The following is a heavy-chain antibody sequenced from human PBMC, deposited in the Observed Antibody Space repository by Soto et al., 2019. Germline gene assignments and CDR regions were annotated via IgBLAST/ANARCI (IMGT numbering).Heavy chain of an antibody. D-gene: IGHD1-7*01. CDR1: GGSISSYY. V-gene: IGHV4-59*01. CDR2: IYYSGST. CDR3: ARTLELRLGYGMDV. J-gene: IGHJ6*02. Sequence: QVQLQESGPGLVKPSETLSLTCTVSGGSISSYYWSWIRQPPGKGLEWIGYIYYSGSTNYNPSLKSRVTISVDTSKNQFSLKLSSVTAADTAVYCCARTLELRLGYGMDVWGQGTTVTVSS.